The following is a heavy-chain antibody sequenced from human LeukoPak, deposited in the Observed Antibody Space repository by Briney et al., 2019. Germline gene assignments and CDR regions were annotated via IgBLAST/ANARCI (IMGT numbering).Heavy chain of an antibody. CDR1: GGSISSYY. V-gene: IGHV4-59*01. CDR2: IYYSGST. CDR3: ARVSGSLALYYFDY. D-gene: IGHD1-26*01. Sequence: SETLSLTCTVSGGSISSYYWSWIRQPPGKGLKWIGYIYYSGSTNYNPSLKSRVTISVDTSKNQFSLKLSSVTAADTAVYYCARVSGSLALYYFDYWGQGTLVTVSS. J-gene: IGHJ4*02.